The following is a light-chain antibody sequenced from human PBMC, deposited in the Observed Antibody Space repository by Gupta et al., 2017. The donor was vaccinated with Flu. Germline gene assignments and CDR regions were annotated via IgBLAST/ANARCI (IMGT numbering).Light chain of an antibody. CDR1: QIISSN. CDR3: QQRSNWPIT. CDR2: DTS. J-gene: IGKJ5*01. Sequence: EIVLTQSPATLSLSPGERATLSCRASQIISSNFAWYQQKPGQAPRLLIYDTSNRATGLPARFSGSGSGTDFTLNISSREPEDFAVYYCQQRSNWPITFGQGTQLEIK. V-gene: IGKV3-11*01.